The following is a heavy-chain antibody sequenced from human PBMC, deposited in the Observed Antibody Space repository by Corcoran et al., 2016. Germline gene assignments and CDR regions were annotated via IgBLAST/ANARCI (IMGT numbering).Heavy chain of an antibody. V-gene: IGHV1-69*01. CDR1: GGTFSSSA. CDR3: ARGPGSSDYYYFY. J-gene: IGHJ4*02. CDR2: IIPIFGKA. D-gene: IGHD3-22*01. Sequence: QVQLVQSGAEVKKPGSSVKVSCKASGGTFSSSAISWVRQAPGQGLEWMGGIIPIFGKANYAQKFQGRVTITADDSTSTVYMEVSSLRSDDTAVYYGARGPGSSDYYYFYWGQGTLVTVSS.